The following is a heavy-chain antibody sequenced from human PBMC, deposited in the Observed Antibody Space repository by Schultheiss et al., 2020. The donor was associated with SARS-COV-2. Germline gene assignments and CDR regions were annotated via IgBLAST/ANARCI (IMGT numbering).Heavy chain of an antibody. V-gene: IGHV5-51*01. J-gene: IGHJ4*02. D-gene: IGHD1-26*01. CDR3: ARWRWGSYVTV. Sequence: GESLKISCKGSGYSFTSYWIGWVRQMPGKGLEWMGIIYPDDSDTRYSPSFQGQITISADKSIMTTYLEWSSLKASDTAIYYCARWRWGSYVTVWGQGTLVTVSS. CDR2: IYPDDSDT. CDR1: GYSFTSYW.